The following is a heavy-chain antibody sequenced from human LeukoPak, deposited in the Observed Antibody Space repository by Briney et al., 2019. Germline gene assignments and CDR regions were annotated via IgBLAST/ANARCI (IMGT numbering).Heavy chain of an antibody. CDR3: ARTYYDFWSGQAFDY. D-gene: IGHD3-3*01. CDR2: INPNSGAT. CDR1: GYTFTGYY. J-gene: IGHJ4*02. Sequence: ASVKVSCKASGYTFTGYYMHWVRQAPGQGLEWMGWINPNSGATNYAQKFQGRVTMTRDTSISTAYMELSRLRSDDTAVYYCARTYYDFWSGQAFDYWGQGTLVTVSS. V-gene: IGHV1-2*02.